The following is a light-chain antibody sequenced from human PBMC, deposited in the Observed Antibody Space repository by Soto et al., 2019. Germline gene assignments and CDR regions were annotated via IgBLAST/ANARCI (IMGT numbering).Light chain of an antibody. Sequence: EIQMTQSPSSLSASVGDRVTITCRASQGISNYLAWYQQKPGKVPKLLIYGASTLQSGVPSRLSGSWSGTDFTLIINRLQPEDVATYYCQKYDSAPWTFGQGTKVEIK. CDR2: GAS. CDR3: QKYDSAPWT. J-gene: IGKJ1*01. CDR1: QGISNY. V-gene: IGKV1-27*01.